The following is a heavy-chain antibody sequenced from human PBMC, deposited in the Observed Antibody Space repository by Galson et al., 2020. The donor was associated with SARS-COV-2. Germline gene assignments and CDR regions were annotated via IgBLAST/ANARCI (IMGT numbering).Heavy chain of an antibody. CDR3: ARGRGGGYYRDYYYYMDV. CDR2: INPNSGGT. J-gene: IGHJ6*03. Sequence: ASVKVSCKASGYTFTGYYMHWVRQAPGQGLEWMGWINPNSGGTNYAQKFQGWVTMTRDTSISTAYMELSRLRSDDTAVYYCARGRGGGYYRDYYYYMDVWGKGTTVTVSS. D-gene: IGHD3-3*01. V-gene: IGHV1-2*04. CDR1: GYTFTGYY.